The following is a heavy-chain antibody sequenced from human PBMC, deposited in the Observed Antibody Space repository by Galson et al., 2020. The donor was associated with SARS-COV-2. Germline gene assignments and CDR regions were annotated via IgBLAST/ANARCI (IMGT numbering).Heavy chain of an antibody. D-gene: IGHD6-13*01. J-gene: IGHJ6*02. V-gene: IGHV3-33*01. CDR3: ARGAYSSSWPDYYYYGMDV. CDR1: EFTFSSYG. Sequence: TGGPLRLPCAASEFTFSSYGMHWVRQAPGKGLEWVEVIWYDGSNKYYADSVKGRLTTSRDNSKNTLYLQMNSLRAEDTAVYYCARGAYSSSWPDYYYYGMDVWGQGTTVTVSS. CDR2: IWYDGSNK.